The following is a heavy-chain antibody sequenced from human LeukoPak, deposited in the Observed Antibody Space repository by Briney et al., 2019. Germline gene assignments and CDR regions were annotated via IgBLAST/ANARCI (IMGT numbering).Heavy chain of an antibody. V-gene: IGHV3-21*01. Sequence: PGGSLRLSCAASGFTFSSYSMNWVRQAPGKGLEWVSSISSSSSYIYYADSVKGRFTISRDNAKNSLYLQMNSPRAEDTAVYYCAREAVGATHFDYWGQGTLVTVSS. CDR2: ISSSSSYI. CDR1: GFTFSSYS. CDR3: AREAVGATHFDY. D-gene: IGHD1-26*01. J-gene: IGHJ4*02.